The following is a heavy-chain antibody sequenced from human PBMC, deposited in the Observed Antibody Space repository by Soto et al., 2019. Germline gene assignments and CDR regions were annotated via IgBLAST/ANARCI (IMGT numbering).Heavy chain of an antibody. D-gene: IGHD4-17*01. CDR2: ISYDGSNK. CDR1: GFTFSSYA. Sequence: GGSLRLACAASGFTFSSYAMHWVRQAPGKGLEWVAVISYDGSNKYYADSVKGRFTVSRDNSKNTLYLQMNSLRAEDTAVYYCARVRLRYYYYYVMDVWGQGTTVTVSS. J-gene: IGHJ6*02. V-gene: IGHV3-30-3*01. CDR3: ARVRLRYYYYYVMDV.